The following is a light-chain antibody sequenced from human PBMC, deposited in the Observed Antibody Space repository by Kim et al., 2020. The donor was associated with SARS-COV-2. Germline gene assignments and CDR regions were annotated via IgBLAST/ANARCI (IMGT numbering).Light chain of an antibody. J-gene: IGLJ3*02. CDR2: SNN. Sequence: ELTQPPSASGTPGQRVTISCSGSSSNIGSNTVNWYQQLPGTAPKLLIYSNNQRPSGVPDRFSGSKSGTSASLAISGLQSEDEADYYCAAWDDSLNGLVFGGGTQLTVL. V-gene: IGLV1-44*01. CDR1: SSNIGSNT. CDR3: AAWDDSLNGLV.